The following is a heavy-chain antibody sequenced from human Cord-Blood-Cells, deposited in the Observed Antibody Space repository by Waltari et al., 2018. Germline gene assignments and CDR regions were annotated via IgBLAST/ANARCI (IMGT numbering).Heavy chain of an antibody. CDR3: ARGGITIFANQKNWFDP. V-gene: IGHV4-34*01. J-gene: IGHJ5*02. CDR2: INHSGST. CDR1: GWSFSGSY. D-gene: IGHD3-3*01. Sequence: QVQLQQWGAGLLKPSETLSLTCAVSGWSFSGSYWSWIRQPPGKGLEWIGEINHSGSTNYNPSLKSRVTISVDTSKNQFSLKLSSVTAADTAVYYCARGGITIFANQKNWFDPWGQGTLVTVSS.